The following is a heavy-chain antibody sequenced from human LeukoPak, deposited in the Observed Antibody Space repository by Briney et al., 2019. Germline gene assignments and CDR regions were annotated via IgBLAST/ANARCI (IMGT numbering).Heavy chain of an antibody. D-gene: IGHD2-15*01. CDR2: IYYSGST. CDR3: ARGYCSGGSCYRYYYYYMDV. CDR1: GGSISIGGYY. Sequence: SQTLSLTCTVSGGSISIGGYYWSWIRQHPGKGLEWIGYIYYSGSTYYNPSLKSRVTISVDTSKNQFSLKLSSVTAADTAVYYCARGYCSGGSCYRYYYYYMDVWGKGTTVTVSS. V-gene: IGHV4-31*03. J-gene: IGHJ6*03.